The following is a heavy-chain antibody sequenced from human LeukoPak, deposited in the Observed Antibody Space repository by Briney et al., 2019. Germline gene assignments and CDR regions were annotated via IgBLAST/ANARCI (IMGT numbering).Heavy chain of an antibody. CDR1: GGSVNGYY. V-gene: IGHV4-59*02. D-gene: IGHD1-7*01. Sequence: KTSVTLSLTCTVSGGSVNGYYWNWIRKAPGKGLEWIGFIHYSGLTVYSPSLQSRVSMSVDTSRNQFSLDLSSVTAADTALYYCARDPPEDEWNSLDSWGQGILVTVSS. CDR3: ARDPPEDEWNSLDS. CDR2: IHYSGLT. J-gene: IGHJ4*02.